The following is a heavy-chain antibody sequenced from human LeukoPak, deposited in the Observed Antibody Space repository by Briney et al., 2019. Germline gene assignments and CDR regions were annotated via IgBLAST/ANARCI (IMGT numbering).Heavy chain of an antibody. V-gene: IGHV3-23*01. CDR1: EFPFSIYA. Sequence: GGSLRLSCEVSEFPFSIYAMAWVRQAPGQGLEWVSATDASGSDTYYTDSVKGRFTISRDNSKNTVYLQMNSLRVGDTAVYYCADYRKPQGLDYWGQGTLVTVSS. D-gene: IGHD1-14*01. J-gene: IGHJ4*02. CDR2: TDASGSDT. CDR3: ADYRKPQGLDY.